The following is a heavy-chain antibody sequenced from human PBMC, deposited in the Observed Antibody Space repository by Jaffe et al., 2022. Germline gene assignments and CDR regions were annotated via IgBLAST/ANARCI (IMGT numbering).Heavy chain of an antibody. V-gene: IGHV4-59*01. CDR3: ARSQDDSTPPFAFDI. CDR2: IYYSGST. CDR1: GGSISSYY. J-gene: IGHJ3*02. D-gene: IGHD3-22*01. Sequence: QVQLQESGPGLVKPSETLSLTCTVSGGSISSYYWSWIRQPPGKGLEWIGYIYYSGSTNYNPSLKSRVTISVDTSKNQFSLKLSSVTAADTAVYYCARSQDDSTPPFAFDIWGQGTMVTVSS.